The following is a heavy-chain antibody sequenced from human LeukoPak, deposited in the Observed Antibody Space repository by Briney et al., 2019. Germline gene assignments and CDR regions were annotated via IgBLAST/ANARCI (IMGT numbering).Heavy chain of an antibody. D-gene: IGHD6-13*01. V-gene: IGHV4-34*01. CDR1: GGSFSVYY. CDR3: ARESTAAGTDY. J-gene: IGHJ4*02. CDR2: INHSGST. Sequence: SETLSLTCAVYGGSFSVYYWSWIRQPPGKGLEWIGEINHSGSTNYNPSLKSRVTISVDTSKNQFSLKLSSVTAADTAVYYCARESTAAGTDYWGQGTLVTVSS.